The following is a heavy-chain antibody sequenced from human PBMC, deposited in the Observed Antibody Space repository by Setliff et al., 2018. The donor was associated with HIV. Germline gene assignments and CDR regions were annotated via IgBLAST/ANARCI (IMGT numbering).Heavy chain of an antibody. Sequence: SETLSLTCTVSGDSITSSYYWGWIRQPPGKGLEWIGSIYSSGSTYYNPSLKSRVTISVDTSKNQFSLKLSSLTAADTAVYFCARLRITMIMMLNYFDYWGQGTLVTVSS. CDR2: IYSSGST. J-gene: IGHJ4*02. CDR1: GDSITSSYY. V-gene: IGHV4-38-2*02. D-gene: IGHD3-22*01. CDR3: ARLRITMIMMLNYFDY.